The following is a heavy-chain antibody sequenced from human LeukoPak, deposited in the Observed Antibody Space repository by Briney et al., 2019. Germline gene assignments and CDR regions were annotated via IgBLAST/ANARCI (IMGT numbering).Heavy chain of an antibody. J-gene: IGHJ4*02. CDR1: GGSISSYY. CDR3: ARHDSSAWYGGVDH. CDR2: IYYSGST. V-gene: IGHV4-59*08. Sequence: PSETLSLTCTVSGGSISSYYWSWIWQPPGKGLEWIGYIYYSGSTNYNPSLKSRVTISVDTSKNQFSLKLSSVTAADTAVYYCARHDSSAWYGGVDHWGQGTLVTVSS. D-gene: IGHD6-19*01.